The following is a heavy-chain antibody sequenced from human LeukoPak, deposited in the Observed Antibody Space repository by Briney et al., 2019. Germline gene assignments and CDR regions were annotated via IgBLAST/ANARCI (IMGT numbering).Heavy chain of an antibody. J-gene: IGHJ1*01. CDR2: INHSGST. CDR1: GGSFSGYY. CDR3: ARDVILDAEYFQH. Sequence: SETLSLTCAVYGGSFSGYYWSWIRHPPGKGLEWIGEINHSGSTNYNPSLKSRVTISVDTSKNQFSLKLSSVTAADTAVYYCARDVILDAEYFQHWGQGTLVTVSS. D-gene: IGHD2/OR15-2a*01. V-gene: IGHV4-34*01.